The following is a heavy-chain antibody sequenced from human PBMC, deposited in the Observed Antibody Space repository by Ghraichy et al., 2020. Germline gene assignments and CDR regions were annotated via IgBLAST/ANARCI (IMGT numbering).Heavy chain of an antibody. CDR1: GDSISSVGYY. CDR3: ARGDY. J-gene: IGHJ4*02. CDR2: ISYSGST. Sequence: SLNIYCTVSGDSISSVGYYWSWVRQHTGKGLEWIGFISYSGSTFYNASLKSRVSISRDTSKNQFFLELTSLTAADTAVYFCARGDYWGQGMLVTVSS. V-gene: IGHV4-31*03.